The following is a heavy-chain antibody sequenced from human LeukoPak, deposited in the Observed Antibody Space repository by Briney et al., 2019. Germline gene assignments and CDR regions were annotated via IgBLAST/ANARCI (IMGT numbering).Heavy chain of an antibody. Sequence: PGGSLRLSCAASGFTFSNYVMSWVRQAPGKVLEWVSSISSSSSYIYYADSVKGRFTISRDNAKNSLYLQMNSLRAEDTAVYYCAKDQGDYGDYPGTFDYWGQGTLVTVSS. D-gene: IGHD4-17*01. CDR1: GFTFSNYV. CDR2: ISSSSSYI. CDR3: AKDQGDYGDYPGTFDY. V-gene: IGHV3-21*04. J-gene: IGHJ4*02.